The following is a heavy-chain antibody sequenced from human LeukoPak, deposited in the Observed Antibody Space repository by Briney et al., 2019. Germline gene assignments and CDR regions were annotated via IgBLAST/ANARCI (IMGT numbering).Heavy chain of an antibody. D-gene: IGHD6-19*01. CDR3: AREYSSGWHNWFDP. Sequence: SETLSLTCTVSSGSISSGGYYWSWIRQHPGKGLEWIGYIYYSGSTYYNPSLKSRVTISVDTSKNQFSLKLSSVTAADTAVYYCAREYSSGWHNWFDPWGQGTLVTVSS. CDR1: SGSISSGGYY. CDR2: IYYSGST. V-gene: IGHV4-31*03. J-gene: IGHJ5*02.